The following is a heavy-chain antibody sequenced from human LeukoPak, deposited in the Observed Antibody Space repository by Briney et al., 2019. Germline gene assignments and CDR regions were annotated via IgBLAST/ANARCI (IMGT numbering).Heavy chain of an antibody. CDR2: IYYSGNT. CDR1: GGSITSYY. V-gene: IGHV4-59*08. D-gene: IGHD1-14*01. CDR3: AYWAGSGPPYYFDY. Sequence: SETLSLTCTVSGGSITSYYWNWIRQPPGKGLEWIGHIYYSGNTNYNPSLKSRLTISIDTSKNQFSLKLSSVTAADAAVYYCAYWAGSGPPYYFDYWGQGTLVTVSS. J-gene: IGHJ4*02.